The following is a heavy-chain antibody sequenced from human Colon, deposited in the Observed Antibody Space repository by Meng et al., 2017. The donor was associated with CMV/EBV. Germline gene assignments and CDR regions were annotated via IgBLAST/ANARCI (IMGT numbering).Heavy chain of an antibody. Sequence: GESLKISCAASGFTFSDYYMSWIRQAPGKGLEWVSYISSSGSTIYYADSVKGRFTISRDNAKNSLYLQMNSLRAEDTAVYYCARDPRRGGGRGSGWYVDYWGQGTLVTVSS. V-gene: IGHV3-11*01. J-gene: IGHJ4*02. CDR3: ARDPRRGGGRGSGWYVDY. CDR2: ISSSGSTI. CDR1: GFTFSDYY. D-gene: IGHD6-19*01.